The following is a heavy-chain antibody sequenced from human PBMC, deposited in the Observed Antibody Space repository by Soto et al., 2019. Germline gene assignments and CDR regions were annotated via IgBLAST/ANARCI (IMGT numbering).Heavy chain of an antibody. Sequence: PSETLSLTCAVYGGSFSGYSWSWIRQPPGKGLEWIGEINHSGSTNYNPSLKSRVTISVDTSKNQFSLKLSSVAAADTAVYYCARFPGVSAAAGFDYWGPGTLVTVSS. CDR1: GGSFSGYS. CDR3: ARFPGVSAAAGFDY. CDR2: INHSGST. V-gene: IGHV4-34*01. J-gene: IGHJ4*02. D-gene: IGHD6-13*01.